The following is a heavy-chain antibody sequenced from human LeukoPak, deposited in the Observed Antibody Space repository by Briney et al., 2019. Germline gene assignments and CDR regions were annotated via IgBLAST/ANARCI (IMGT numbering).Heavy chain of an antibody. J-gene: IGHJ4*02. D-gene: IGHD5-24*01. V-gene: IGHV4-38-2*01. CDR1: GYSISSGYY. Sequence: SETLSLTCAVSGYSISSGYYWGWIRQPPGQGLEWIGSIYHSGSTYYNPSLKSRVTISVDTSKNQFSLKLSSVTAADTAVYYCASSLEMATIDYWGQGTLVTVSS. CDR2: IYHSGST. CDR3: ASSLEMATIDY.